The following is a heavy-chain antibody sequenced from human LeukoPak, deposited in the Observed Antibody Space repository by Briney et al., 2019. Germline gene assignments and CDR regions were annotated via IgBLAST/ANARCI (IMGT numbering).Heavy chain of an antibody. V-gene: IGHV3-11*01. Sequence: GGSLRLSCAASGFTFSDYYMSWIRQAPGKGLEWVSYISSSGSTIYYADSAKGRFTISRDNAKNSLYLQMNSLRAEDTAVYYCARHYDSSGYYKDAFDIWGQGTMVTVSS. CDR3: ARHYDSSGYYKDAFDI. J-gene: IGHJ3*02. CDR2: ISSSGSTI. CDR1: GFTFSDYY. D-gene: IGHD3-22*01.